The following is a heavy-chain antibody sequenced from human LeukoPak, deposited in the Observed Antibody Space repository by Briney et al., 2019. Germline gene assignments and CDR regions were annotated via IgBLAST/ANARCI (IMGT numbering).Heavy chain of an antibody. V-gene: IGHV4-59*08. CDR3: AIQGGSFAFDI. Sequence: SETLSLTCTVSGGSISSNYWSWIRQPPGRGLEWIGYIYNSGSTNYNPSLKSRVTISVDTSKNQFSLKLNSVTAADTAVYYCAIQGGSFAFDIWGQGTMVTVSS. D-gene: IGHD1-26*01. CDR1: GGSISSNY. J-gene: IGHJ3*02. CDR2: IYNSGST.